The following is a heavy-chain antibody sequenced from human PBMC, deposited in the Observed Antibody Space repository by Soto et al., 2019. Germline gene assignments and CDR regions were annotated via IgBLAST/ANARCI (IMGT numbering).Heavy chain of an antibody. CDR1: GFTFSDYY. J-gene: IGHJ1*01. D-gene: IGHD2-21*01. Sequence: GGSLRLSCAASGFTFSDYYMSWIRQAPGKGLEWVSYISGSRSYAKYADSVKGRFTISRDNAKKSLYLQMNSLRAEDTAVYYCARDSSLHVRPLAHRGQRTLVTVSS. CDR3: ARDSSLHVRPLAH. V-gene: IGHV3-11*06. CDR2: ISGSRSYA.